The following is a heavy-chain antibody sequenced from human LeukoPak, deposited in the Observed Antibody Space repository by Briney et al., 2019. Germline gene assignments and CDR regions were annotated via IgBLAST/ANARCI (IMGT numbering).Heavy chain of an antibody. CDR3: TKDSQGSYDGFWYGTYGMDV. V-gene: IGHV3-43*01. J-gene: IGHJ6*02. Sequence: GGSLRLSCATSGFNFDRYTIHWVRQAPGKGLEWVSLAGWAGGTTFYSDSVRGRFTISRDNSRKTVFLQMNSLTPEDAATYYCTKDSQGSYDGFWYGTYGMDVWGQGTTVTVSS. D-gene: IGHD3-16*01. CDR2: AGWAGGTT. CDR1: GFNFDRYT.